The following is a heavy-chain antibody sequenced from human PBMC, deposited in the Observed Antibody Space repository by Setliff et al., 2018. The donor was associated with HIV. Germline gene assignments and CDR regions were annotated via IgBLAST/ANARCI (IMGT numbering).Heavy chain of an antibody. J-gene: IGHJ4*02. CDR3: ARSLLPSITVAGTIGY. D-gene: IGHD6-19*01. CDR2: VDYTGST. V-gene: IGHV4-39*07. CDR1: GGSISTSNYY. Sequence: SETLSLTCTVSGGSISTSNYYWGWVRQPPGKGLEWVGNVDYTGSTYYNPSLKSRVTISVDTSNNQFSLRLNSVTAADTAVYYCARSLLPSITVAGTIGYWGQGSLVTVSS.